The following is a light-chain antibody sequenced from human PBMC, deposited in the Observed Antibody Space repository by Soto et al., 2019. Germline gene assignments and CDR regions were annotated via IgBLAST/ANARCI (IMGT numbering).Light chain of an antibody. CDR1: QSVSSY. V-gene: IGKV3-11*01. Sequence: EIVLTQSPATLSLSPGERATLSCRASQSVSSYLAWYQHKPGQAPRLLIYDASNRATGIPARFSGSGSGTDFPLTISSLEPEDFEVYYCQQRSNSWTFGQGTKVEIK. J-gene: IGKJ1*01. CDR2: DAS. CDR3: QQRSNSWT.